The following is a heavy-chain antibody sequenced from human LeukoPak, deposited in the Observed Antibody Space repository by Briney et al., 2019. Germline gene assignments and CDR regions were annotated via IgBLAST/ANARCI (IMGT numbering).Heavy chain of an antibody. CDR3: AREGWNYLPMNYYYYYYMDV. CDR2: INWNGGST. Sequence: PGGSLRLSCAASGFTFDDYGMSWVRQAPGKGLEWVSGINWNGGSTGYADSVKGRFTISRDNAKNSLYLQMNSLRAEDTALYYCAREGWNYLPMNYYYYYYMDVWGKGTTVTVSS. V-gene: IGHV3-20*04. CDR1: GFTFDDYG. D-gene: IGHD1-7*01. J-gene: IGHJ6*03.